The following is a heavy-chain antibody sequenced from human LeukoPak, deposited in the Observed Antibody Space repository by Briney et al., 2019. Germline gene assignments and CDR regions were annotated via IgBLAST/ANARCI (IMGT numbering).Heavy chain of an antibody. J-gene: IGHJ4*02. Sequence: PGGSLRLSCAASGFTLSSYEMNWVRQAPGKGLEWVAVISYDGSNKYYADSVKGRFTISRDNSKNTLYLQTSNLRTEDTAVYYCASSPDSSGYRGYFDYWGQGSPVTVSS. CDR2: ISYDGSNK. V-gene: IGHV3-30-3*01. D-gene: IGHD3-22*01. CDR3: ASSPDSSGYRGYFDY. CDR1: GFTLSSYE.